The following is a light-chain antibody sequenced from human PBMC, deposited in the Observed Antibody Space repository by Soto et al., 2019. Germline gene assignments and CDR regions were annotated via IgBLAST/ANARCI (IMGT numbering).Light chain of an antibody. CDR3: AAWDDSLNVLV. Sequence: QSVLTQPPSASGTPGQRVTISCSGSRSNIGSNTVNWYQQLPGTAPKLLIYSNNQRPSGVPDRFSGSKSGTSASLAISGLQSEDEADYYCAAWDDSLNVLVFGGGTKVTV. J-gene: IGLJ2*01. CDR1: RSNIGSNT. V-gene: IGLV1-44*01. CDR2: SNN.